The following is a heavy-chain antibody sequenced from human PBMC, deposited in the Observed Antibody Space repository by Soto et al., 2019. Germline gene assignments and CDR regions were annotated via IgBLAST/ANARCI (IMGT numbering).Heavy chain of an antibody. CDR1: GDSISSYY. D-gene: IGHD3-10*01. Sequence: QVQLQESGPGLVKPSETLSLTCTVSGDSISSYYWSWIRQPPGKGLEWVGNFYYSGSTNFNPSLKRRVTISVDTSKNQFALKLRSVTAADTAVYYCARSGWVGEAGYFDYWGQGILVAVSS. CDR2: FYYSGST. J-gene: IGHJ4*02. CDR3: ARSGWVGEAGYFDY. V-gene: IGHV4-59*01.